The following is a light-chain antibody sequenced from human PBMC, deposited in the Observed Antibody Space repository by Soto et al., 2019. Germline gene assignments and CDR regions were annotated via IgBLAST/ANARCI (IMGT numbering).Light chain of an antibody. CDR1: SSNIGTNY. V-gene: IGLV1-47*02. CDR3: ATRDNSLSRWV. J-gene: IGLJ3*02. Sequence: QSVLTQPPSASGTPGQRVTICCSGSSSNIGTNYVYWYKQLPGTAPKLLIYCNDQRPSGVPDRLSGSKSGTSASLAISGLRSEDEADYYCATRDNSLSRWVFGGGTKVTVL. CDR2: CND.